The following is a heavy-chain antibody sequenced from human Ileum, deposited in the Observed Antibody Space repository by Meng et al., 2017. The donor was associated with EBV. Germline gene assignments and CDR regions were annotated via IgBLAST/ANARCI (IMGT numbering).Heavy chain of an antibody. CDR2: IFNSGST. D-gene: IGHD6-13*01. CDR1: GASISRTPYY. CDR3: ARDYSSSWYSGGFFKY. J-gene: IGHJ1*01. Sequence: QLLPQESGPGLVKPSETLSLTCTVSGASISRTPYYWGWIRQPPGKGLEWIGNIFNSGSTSYSPSLKSRVTISVDTSKNQFSLKLSSVTAADTAVYYCARDYSSSWYSGGFFKYWGQGILVTVSS. V-gene: IGHV4-39*07.